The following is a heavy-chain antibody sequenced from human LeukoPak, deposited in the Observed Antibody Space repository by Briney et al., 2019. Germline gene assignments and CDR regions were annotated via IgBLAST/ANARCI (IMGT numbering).Heavy chain of an antibody. V-gene: IGHV3-23*01. CDR3: AKNAAGESSSWYYYYGMDV. Sequence: GGSLRLSCAASGFTFRNYAMSWVRQAPGKGLEWVSGMSRSGGSTDYAASVKGRFTISRDNSKNTLYLQMNSLRVEDTAVYYCAKNAAGESSSWYYYYGMDVWGQGTLVTVSS. CDR2: MSRSGGST. J-gene: IGHJ6*02. CDR1: GFTFRNYA. D-gene: IGHD6-13*01.